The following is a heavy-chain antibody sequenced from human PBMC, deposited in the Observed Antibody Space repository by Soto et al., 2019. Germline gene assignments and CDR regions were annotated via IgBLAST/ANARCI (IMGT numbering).Heavy chain of an antibody. D-gene: IGHD3-10*01. J-gene: IGHJ4*02. CDR2: IIPILGIA. Sequence: QVQLVQSGAEVKKPGSSVKVSCKASGGTFSSYTISWVRQAPGQGLEWMGRIIPILGIANYAQKFQGRVTITADKSTSTAYMELSSLRSEDTAVYYCAKTRGSGSWEFDYWGQGTLVTVSS. V-gene: IGHV1-69*02. CDR1: GGTFSSYT. CDR3: AKTRGSGSWEFDY.